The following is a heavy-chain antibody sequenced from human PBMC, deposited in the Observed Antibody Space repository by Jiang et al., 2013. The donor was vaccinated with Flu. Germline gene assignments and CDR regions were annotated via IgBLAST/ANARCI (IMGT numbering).Heavy chain of an antibody. V-gene: IGHV4-30-4*08. CDR3: VRGSVVVTAIDGWFDP. CDR1: GGPISSGDYF. D-gene: IGHD2-21*02. Sequence: GLVKPSQTLSLTCTVSGGPISSGDYFWSWIRQPPGKGLEWIGYIYDNGRSYYSPSLKSRVTISIDTARNHFSLKVTSVTAADTAVYYCVRGSVVVTAIDGWFDPWGQGTLVTVSS. CDR2: IYDNGRS. J-gene: IGHJ5*02.